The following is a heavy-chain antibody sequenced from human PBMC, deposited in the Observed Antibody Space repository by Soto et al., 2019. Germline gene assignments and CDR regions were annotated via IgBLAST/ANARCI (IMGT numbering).Heavy chain of an antibody. CDR2: ISWNSGSI. CDR1: GFTFDDYA. V-gene: IGHV3-9*01. D-gene: IGHD6-19*01. Sequence: GGSLRLSCAASGFTFDDYAMHWVRQAPGKGLEWVSGISWNSGSIGSAASVKGRFTISRDNAKNSLYLQMNSLRAEDTALYYCASSIAVAATRLWDAFDIWGQGTMVTVSS. CDR3: ASSIAVAATRLWDAFDI. J-gene: IGHJ3*02.